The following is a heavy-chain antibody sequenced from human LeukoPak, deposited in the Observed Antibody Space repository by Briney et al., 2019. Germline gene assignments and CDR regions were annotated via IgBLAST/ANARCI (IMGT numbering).Heavy chain of an antibody. CDR1: GFTFWNYA. CDR2: ISGTGGAT. D-gene: IGHD2-21*01. J-gene: IGHJ5*01. Sequence: GGSLRLSCVASGFTFWNYAMSWVRQAPGKGLQWVSQISGTGGATWYAGFARDRFTISRDNSKKTLYLQMSGLRVEDTAMYYCVKDPRDTYGTNWFVSWGQGTLLIVSS. V-gene: IGHV3-23*01. CDR3: VKDPRDTYGTNWFVS.